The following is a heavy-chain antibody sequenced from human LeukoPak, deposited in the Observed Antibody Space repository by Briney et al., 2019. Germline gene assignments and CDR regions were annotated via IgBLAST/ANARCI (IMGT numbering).Heavy chain of an antibody. D-gene: IGHD3-16*02. V-gene: IGHV4-4*07. CDR2: IYTTGRT. J-gene: IGHJ4*02. CDR1: GGSINSYW. Sequence: SETLPLICSVSGGSINSYWWSWIRQPAGQGLEFIGRIYTTGRTNYNPSLKSRVSMSVDTSKNKFSLELRSVTAADTAVYFCARAGYTISSYRFDYWGPGALVTVSP. CDR3: ARAGYTISSYRFDY.